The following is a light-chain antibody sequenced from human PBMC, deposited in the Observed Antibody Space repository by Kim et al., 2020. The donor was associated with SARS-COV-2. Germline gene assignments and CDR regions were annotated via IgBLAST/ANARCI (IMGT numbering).Light chain of an antibody. V-gene: IGKV3-11*01. CDR1: QSVNSY. Sequence: SLSPGERATLSCRASQSVNSYLAWYQQKPGQAPRLLIYGASDRATGIPARFSGSGSGTDFTLTISSLEPEDFAVYYCQQRSSWPGTFGGGTKLEI. J-gene: IGKJ4*01. CDR3: QQRSSWPGT. CDR2: GAS.